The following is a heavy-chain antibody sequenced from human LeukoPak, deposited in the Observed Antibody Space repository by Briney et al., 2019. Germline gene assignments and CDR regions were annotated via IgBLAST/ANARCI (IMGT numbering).Heavy chain of an antibody. CDR1: GGSFGRYY. D-gene: IGHD5-24*01. V-gene: IGHV4-34*01. CDR3: ARGATISETGYFDF. J-gene: IGHJ4*03. Sequence: SETLSLTCAVYGGSFGRYYWSWIPQSPGKGLEWIAEIDHRGDTNYNPSVKSRVTISVDTSKNQFSLKMRSLSAADTALYYCARGATISETGYFDFWGQGTLVTVSS. CDR2: IDHRGDT.